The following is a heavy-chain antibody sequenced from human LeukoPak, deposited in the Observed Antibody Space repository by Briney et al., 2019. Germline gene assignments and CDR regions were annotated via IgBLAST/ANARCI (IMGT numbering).Heavy chain of an antibody. CDR3: TRDLPYSSSWESIDY. J-gene: IGHJ4*02. Sequence: ASVKVSCKASGGTFSSYAISWVRQAPGQRLEWMGWISAYNGNTNYAQKLQGRVTMTTDTSTSTAYMELRSLRSDDTAVYYCTRDLPYSSSWESIDYWGQGTLVTVSS. D-gene: IGHD6-13*01. V-gene: IGHV1-18*01. CDR2: ISAYNGNT. CDR1: GGTFSSYA.